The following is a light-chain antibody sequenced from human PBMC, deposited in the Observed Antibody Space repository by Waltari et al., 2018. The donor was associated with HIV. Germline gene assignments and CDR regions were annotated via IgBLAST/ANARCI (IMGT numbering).Light chain of an antibody. CDR2: DAS. Sequence: ELVLTQSPAPLPVSPGDRATPSCRASQSVSSYLAWKQQKPGQAPRLRIYDASNRATGIPARFSGSGSGTDFTLTISSLEPEDFAVYYCQQRSNWPGITFGQGTRLEIK. CDR1: QSVSSY. CDR3: QQRSNWPGIT. J-gene: IGKJ5*01. V-gene: IGKV3-11*01.